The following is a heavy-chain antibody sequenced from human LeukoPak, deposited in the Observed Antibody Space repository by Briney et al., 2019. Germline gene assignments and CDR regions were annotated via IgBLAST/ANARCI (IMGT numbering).Heavy chain of an antibody. CDR1: GFTFSSYG. CDR3: AKVADGSADY. V-gene: IGHV3-30*02. Sequence: PGGSLRLSCAASGFTFSSYGMHWVRQAPGKGLEWVAFIRYDGSNKYYADSVKGRFTISRDNSKNTLYLQMNGLRAEDTAVYYCAKVADGSADYWGQGTLVTVSP. D-gene: IGHD2-15*01. CDR2: IRYDGSNK. J-gene: IGHJ4*02.